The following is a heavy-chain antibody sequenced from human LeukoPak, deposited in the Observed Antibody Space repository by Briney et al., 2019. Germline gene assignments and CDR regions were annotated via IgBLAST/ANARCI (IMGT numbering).Heavy chain of an antibody. J-gene: IGHJ4*02. V-gene: IGHV3-49*04. CDR1: GPTFGDNA. D-gene: IGHD3-22*01. CDR2: IRNKGNGGTT. CDR3: TTGSYHESSGYRFDY. Sequence: GGSLRLSCTTSGPTFGDNAMSWARQAPGKGLEWVGFIRNKGNGGTTEYAASVKGRFTISRDDSESITYLQMNSLRTEDTAVYYCTTGSYHESSGYRFDYWGQGTLVTVSS.